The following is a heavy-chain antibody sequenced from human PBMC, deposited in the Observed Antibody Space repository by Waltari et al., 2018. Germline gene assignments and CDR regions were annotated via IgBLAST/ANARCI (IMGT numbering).Heavy chain of an antibody. D-gene: IGHD4-17*01. CDR3: AREGDYGGNGHDAFDI. CDR2: IIPIFGTA. J-gene: IGHJ3*02. Sequence: QVQLVQSGAEVKKPGSSVKVSCQASGGTFSSHAIRWVRQAPGQGLEWMGGIIPIFGTANYAQKCQGRVTITADESTSTAYMELSSLRSEDTAVYYCAREGDYGGNGHDAFDIWGQGTMVTVSS. CDR1: GGTFSSHA. V-gene: IGHV1-69*01.